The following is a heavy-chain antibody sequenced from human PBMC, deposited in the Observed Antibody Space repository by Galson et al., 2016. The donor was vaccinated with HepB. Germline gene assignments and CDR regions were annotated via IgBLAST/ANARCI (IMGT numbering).Heavy chain of an antibody. CDR2: IIPIFGTA. V-gene: IGHV1-69*13. D-gene: IGHD4-23*01. CDR1: GGTFSNYA. CDR3: ARVTSDNGGNGGLDV. J-gene: IGHJ6*02. Sequence: SVKVSCKASGGTFSNYAISWVRQAPGQGLEWMGGIIPIFGTANYAQKFQGRVKITADESTSTAYMELTGLRSEDTAIYYCARVTSDNGGNGGLDVWGQGTTVTVSS.